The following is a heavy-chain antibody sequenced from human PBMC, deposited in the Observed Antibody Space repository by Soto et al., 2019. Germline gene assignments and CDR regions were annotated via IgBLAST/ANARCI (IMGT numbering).Heavy chain of an antibody. Sequence: EVQLLESGGGWVQPGGSLRLSCAASGFTFSSYAMSWVRQAPGKGLEWVSAISGSGDSTYDADSVKGRFTISRDNSKNTLYLQMNSLRAEDTAVYYCAKGIYSYGYNSFDYWSQGTLVTVSS. CDR2: ISGSGDST. V-gene: IGHV3-23*01. CDR1: GFTFSSYA. CDR3: AKGIYSYGYNSFDY. D-gene: IGHD5-18*01. J-gene: IGHJ4*02.